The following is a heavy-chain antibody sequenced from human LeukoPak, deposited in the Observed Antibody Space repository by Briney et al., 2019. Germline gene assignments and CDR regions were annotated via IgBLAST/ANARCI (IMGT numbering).Heavy chain of an antibody. CDR1: GFSLSTSGVG. D-gene: IGHD6-19*01. CDR2: IYWNDDK. J-gene: IGHJ4*02. Sequence: SGPTLVNPTQTLTLTCTFSGFSLSTSGVGVGWFRQPPGKALERLTLIYWNDDKRYSPSLKSRLTITKDTSRNQVVLTMTNMDPVDTATYYCAHTGVAGTDWIVPYFDYWGQGTLVTVSS. CDR3: AHTGVAGTDWIVPYFDY. V-gene: IGHV2-5*01.